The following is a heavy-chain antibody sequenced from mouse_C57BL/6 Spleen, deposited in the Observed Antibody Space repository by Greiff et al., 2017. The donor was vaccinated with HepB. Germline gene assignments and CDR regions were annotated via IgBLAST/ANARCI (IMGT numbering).Heavy chain of an antibody. CDR1: GYSITSGYY. D-gene: IGHD4-1*01. J-gene: IGHJ3*01. Sequence: EVQLVESGPGLVKPSQSLSLTCSVTGYSITSGYYWNWIRQFPGNKLEWMGYISYDGSNNYNPSLKNRISITRDTSKNQFFLKLNSVTTEDTATYYCASYKLGWFAYWGQGTLVTVSA. V-gene: IGHV3-6*01. CDR2: ISYDGSN. CDR3: ASYKLGWFAY.